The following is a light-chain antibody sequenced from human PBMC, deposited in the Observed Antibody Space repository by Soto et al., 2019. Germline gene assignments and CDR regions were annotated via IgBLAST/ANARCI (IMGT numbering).Light chain of an antibody. Sequence: SALTQPASVSGTPGQSITISCTGSNSDVGLYDFVSWYQHHPGRAPKLIVSEVSHRPSGISNRFSGSKSANTASLTISGLQSEDEADYYCISYTSDDVRYVFGTGTKVTVL. CDR1: NSDVGLYDF. CDR2: EVS. J-gene: IGLJ1*01. V-gene: IGLV2-14*01. CDR3: ISYTSDDVRYV.